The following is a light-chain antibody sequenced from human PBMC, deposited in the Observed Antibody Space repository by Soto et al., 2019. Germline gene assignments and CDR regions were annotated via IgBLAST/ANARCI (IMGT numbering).Light chain of an antibody. CDR2: KAS. J-gene: IGKJ1*01. CDR1: QSISSW. V-gene: IGKV1-5*03. Sequence: DIQMTQSPSTLSASVGDRVTITCRASQSISSWLALYQQKPGKAPNLLIYKASSLEGGVPSRCSGSGSGTEFTLTISSLQPDDFATYYCQQYNSYWTFGQGTKVDI. CDR3: QQYNSYWT.